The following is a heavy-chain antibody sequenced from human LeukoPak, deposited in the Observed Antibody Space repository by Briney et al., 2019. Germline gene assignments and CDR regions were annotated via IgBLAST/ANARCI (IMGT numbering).Heavy chain of an antibody. CDR1: GFTFSSYG. V-gene: IGHV3-30*18. CDR2: ISYDGSNK. J-gene: IGHJ4*02. Sequence: PGGSLRLSCAVSGFTFSSYGMHWVRQAPGKGLEWVAVISYDGSNKYYADSVKGRFTISRDNSKNTLYLQMNSLRAEDTAVYYCAKDDYDILTGYLYYFDYWGQGTLVAVSS. CDR3: AKDDYDILTGYLYYFDY. D-gene: IGHD3-9*01.